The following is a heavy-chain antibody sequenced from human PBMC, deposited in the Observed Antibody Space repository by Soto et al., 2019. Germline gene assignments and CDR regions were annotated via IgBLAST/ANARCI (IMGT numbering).Heavy chain of an antibody. J-gene: IGHJ6*02. CDR2: IIPIFGTA. V-gene: IGHV1-69*01. CDR1: GGTFSSYA. D-gene: IGHD2-15*01. Sequence: QVQLVQSGAEVKKPRSSVKVSCKASGGTFSSYAISWVRQAPGQGLEWMGGIIPIFGTANYAQKFQGRVTITADESTSTAYMELSSLRSEDTAVYYCASTIVVVVAAKNYYYGMDVWGQGTTVTVSS. CDR3: ASTIVVVVAAKNYYYGMDV.